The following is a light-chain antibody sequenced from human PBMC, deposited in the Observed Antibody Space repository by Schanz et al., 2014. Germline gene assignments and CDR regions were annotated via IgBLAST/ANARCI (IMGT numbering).Light chain of an antibody. V-gene: IGKV3-15*01. CDR2: GAS. Sequence: EIVMTQSPATLSVSPGERATLSCRASQSVSSNLAWYQQKPGQAPRLLIYGASTRAIGIPARFSGSGSGTDFTLNISRLEPEDFALYYCQQYGSPIPFGQGTRLEIK. J-gene: IGKJ5*01. CDR1: QSVSSN. CDR3: QQYGSPIP.